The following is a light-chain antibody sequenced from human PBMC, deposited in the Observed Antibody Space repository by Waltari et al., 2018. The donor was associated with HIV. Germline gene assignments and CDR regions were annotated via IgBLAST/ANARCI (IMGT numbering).Light chain of an antibody. V-gene: IGKV3-20*01. CDR1: QTVSSNY. CDR2: GAS. CDR3: QQYGSSPT. J-gene: IGKJ3*01. Sequence: EIVLTQSPGTLSLSPGERATLSCRASQTVSSNYLAWYQQKPGQAPRLLIYGASSRAIGIPDRFSGSGSGTDFTLTINRLEPEDFAVYYCQQYGSSPTFGPGTKVGIK.